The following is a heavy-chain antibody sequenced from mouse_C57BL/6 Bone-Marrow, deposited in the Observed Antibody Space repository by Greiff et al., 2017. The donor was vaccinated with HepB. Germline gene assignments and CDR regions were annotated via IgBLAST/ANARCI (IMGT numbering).Heavy chain of an antibody. CDR2: IYPRGGNT. D-gene: IGHD3-2*02. CDR3: EETGGSGYVLAWFAY. V-gene: IGHV1-81*01. CDR1: GYTFTSYG. J-gene: IGHJ3*01. Sequence: QVQLQQSGAELARPGASVKLSCKASGYTFTSYGISWVKQRTGQGLEWIGEIYPRGGNTYYNEKFKGKATLTADKSSSTAYLELRSLTSEDSAVYFCEETGGSGYVLAWFAYWGQVTLVTVSA.